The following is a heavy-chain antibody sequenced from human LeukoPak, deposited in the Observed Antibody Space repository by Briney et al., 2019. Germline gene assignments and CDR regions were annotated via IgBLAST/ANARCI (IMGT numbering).Heavy chain of an antibody. CDR1: GFTFSSYW. Sequence: GGSLRLSCAASGFTFSSYWMHWVRQAPGKGLVWVSRISTDGSTTTYADSVKGRFTISRDNSKNTIYLQMNSLRAEDTALYYCAKAAAAPGFDFWGQGTLVTVSS. V-gene: IGHV3-74*01. J-gene: IGHJ4*02. CDR3: AKAAAAPGFDF. D-gene: IGHD6-13*01. CDR2: ISTDGSTT.